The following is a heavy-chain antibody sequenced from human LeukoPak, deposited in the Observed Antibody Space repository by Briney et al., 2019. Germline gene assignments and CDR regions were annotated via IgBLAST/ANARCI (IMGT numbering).Heavy chain of an antibody. CDR3: AKAPVTTCRGAYCYPFDY. Sequence: PGGSLRLSCAASGFTFSSYAMSWVRQAPGKGLEWVSAISDSGNTYHADSVKGRFTISRDSSKNTLFLQMNRLRPEDAAVYYCAKAPVTTCRGAYCYPFDYWRQGTLVTVSS. J-gene: IGHJ4*02. V-gene: IGHV3-23*01. D-gene: IGHD2-21*01. CDR2: ISDSGNT. CDR1: GFTFSSYA.